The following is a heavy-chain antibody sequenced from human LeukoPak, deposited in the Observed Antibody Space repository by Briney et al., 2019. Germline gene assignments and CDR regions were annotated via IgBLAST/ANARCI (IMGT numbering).Heavy chain of an antibody. CDR2: IYYSGCT. Sequence: SETLSLTCTVSGGSISSSSYYWGWIRQPPGKGLEWIGSIYYSGCTYYNPSLRSRVTISVDTSKNQFSLKLSSVTAADTAVYYCAREDSSSWDFDYWGQGTLVTVSS. V-gene: IGHV4-39*02. D-gene: IGHD6-13*01. CDR1: GGSISSSSYY. CDR3: AREDSSSWDFDY. J-gene: IGHJ4*02.